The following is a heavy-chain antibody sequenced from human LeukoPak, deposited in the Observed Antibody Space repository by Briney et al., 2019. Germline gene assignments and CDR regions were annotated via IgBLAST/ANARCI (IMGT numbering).Heavy chain of an antibody. Sequence: GESLKITCKGSGYNFSTKWIGWVRQMPGKGLEWMGIIYPGDSDTRYSPSFQGQVTISADKSISTAYLQWSSLKASDTAMYYCARQNNQFLDYWGQGTLVTVSS. CDR2: IYPGDSDT. CDR3: ARQNNQFLDY. CDR1: GYNFSTKW. V-gene: IGHV5-51*01. J-gene: IGHJ4*02. D-gene: IGHD1/OR15-1a*01.